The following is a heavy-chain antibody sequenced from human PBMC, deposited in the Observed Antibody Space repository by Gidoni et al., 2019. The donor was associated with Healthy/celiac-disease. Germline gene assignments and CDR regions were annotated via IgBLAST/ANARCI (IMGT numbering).Heavy chain of an antibody. V-gene: IGHV3-48*01. D-gene: IGHD6-19*01. J-gene: IGHJ5*02. CDR2: ISSISSTI. Sequence: EVQMVESGGGLVQPGGSLTLSCAASGFTSSRYNGNWVRQATGKCLEWVSYISSISSTIYYAVSVKCRFTMSRDNAKNSLYLQMNSLGAEHTAVYYCAREGSSGLYKMGFNWFDPWVQGTLVTVSS. CDR3: AREGSSGLYKMGFNWFDP. CDR1: GFTSSRYN.